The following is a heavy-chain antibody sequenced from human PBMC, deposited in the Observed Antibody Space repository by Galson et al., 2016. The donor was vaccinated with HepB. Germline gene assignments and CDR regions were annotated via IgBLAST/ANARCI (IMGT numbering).Heavy chain of an antibody. CDR1: GFSFRDYY. D-gene: IGHD7-27*01. Sequence: SLRLSCAASGFSFRDYYMDWVRQAPGKGLEWVGRIKHRAHRYTTNYVASVKGRFTISRDDSRNSLSLQLSSLKSEDTAVYYCVRDNWGLDYWGQGTLVTVSS. CDR2: IKHRAHRYTT. J-gene: IGHJ4*02. CDR3: VRDNWGLDY. V-gene: IGHV3-72*01.